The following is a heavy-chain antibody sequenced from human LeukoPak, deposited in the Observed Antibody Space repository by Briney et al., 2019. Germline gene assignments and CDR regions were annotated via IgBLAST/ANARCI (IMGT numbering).Heavy chain of an antibody. J-gene: IGHJ4*02. CDR3: ARSSGSCYGYFDY. CDR1: GYSFTSYW. Sequence: GESLKISCKGSGYSFTSYWLGWVRQMPGKGLELMGIIYPGDSDTRYSPSFQGHVTISADKSILTAYLQWSSLKASDTAMYYCARSSGSCYGYFDYWGQGTLVSVFS. V-gene: IGHV5-51*01. CDR2: IYPGDSDT. D-gene: IGHD1-26*01.